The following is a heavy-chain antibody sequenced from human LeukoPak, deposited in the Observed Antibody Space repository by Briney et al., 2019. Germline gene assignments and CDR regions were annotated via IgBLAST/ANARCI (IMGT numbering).Heavy chain of an antibody. CDR3: AKYLCGGDCYYAH. J-gene: IGHJ4*02. V-gene: IGHV3-23*01. CDR2: ISGSGGST. D-gene: IGHD2-21*02. CDR1: GFTFSSYG. Sequence: GGSLRLSCAASGFTFSSYGMSWVRQAPGKGLEWVSAISGSGGSTYYADSVKGRFTISRDNSNNTLYLQMNSLRAEDTAVYYCAKYLCGGDCYYAHWGQGTLVTVSS.